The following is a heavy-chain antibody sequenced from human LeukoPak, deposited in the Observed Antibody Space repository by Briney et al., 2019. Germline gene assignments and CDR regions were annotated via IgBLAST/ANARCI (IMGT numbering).Heavy chain of an antibody. CDR2: IYYSGST. Sequence: SQTLSLTCTVSGGSISSGGYYWSWIRQHPGKGLEWIGYIYYSGSTYYNPSLKSRVTISVDTSKNQFSLKLSSVTAADTAVYYCARSIAAAGTPYYFGYWGQGTLVTVSS. CDR1: GGSISSGGYY. CDR3: ARSIAAAGTPYYFGY. J-gene: IGHJ4*02. D-gene: IGHD6-13*01. V-gene: IGHV4-31*03.